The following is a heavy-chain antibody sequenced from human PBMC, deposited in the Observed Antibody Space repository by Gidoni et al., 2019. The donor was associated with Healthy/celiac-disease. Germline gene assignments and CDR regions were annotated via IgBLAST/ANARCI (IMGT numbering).Heavy chain of an antibody. Sequence: QFPLVQSGAEVTKPGSSLKVSCKASRGPFRSYALSWVRQAPGQGLEWMGRIIPSLGIANYAQKFQGRVTITAEKSTSTAYMELSSLRSEETAVYYCARVNRDGYNFHYYYYMDVWGKGTTVTVSS. CDR3: ARVNRDGYNFHYYYYMDV. D-gene: IGHD5-12*01. CDR1: RGPFRSYA. J-gene: IGHJ6*03. CDR2: IIPSLGIA. V-gene: IGHV1-69*04.